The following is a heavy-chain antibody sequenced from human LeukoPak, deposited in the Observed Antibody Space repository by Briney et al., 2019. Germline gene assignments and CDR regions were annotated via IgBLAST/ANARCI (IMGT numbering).Heavy chain of an antibody. CDR2: ISAYNGNT. D-gene: IGHD1-26*01. CDR3: AREEGATKPGGFDY. V-gene: IGHV1-18*01. J-gene: IGHJ4*02. Sequence: ASVKVSCKASGGTFSSYAISWVRQAPGQGLEWMGWISAYNGNTNYAQKLQGRVTMTTDTSTSTAYMELRSLRSDDTAVYYCAREEGATKPGGFDYWGQGTLVTVSS. CDR1: GGTFSSYA.